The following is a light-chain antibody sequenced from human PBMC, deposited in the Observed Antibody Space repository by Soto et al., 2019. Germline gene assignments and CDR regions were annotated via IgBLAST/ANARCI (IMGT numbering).Light chain of an antibody. J-gene: IGKJ2*01. CDR1: QSISTY. CDR2: AAS. CDR3: QQSYSAPYT. Sequence: DIQMTQSPSSLSASVGDRVTITCRASQSISTYLNWYHQKPGKAPRLLIYAASSLQSGVPSTFSGSGSGTDFTLTISSLQPEDFATYYGQQSYSAPYTFGQGTKLEIK. V-gene: IGKV1-39*01.